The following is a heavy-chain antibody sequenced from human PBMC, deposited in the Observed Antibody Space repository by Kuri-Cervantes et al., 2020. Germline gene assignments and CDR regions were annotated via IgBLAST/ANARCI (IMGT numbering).Heavy chain of an antibody. CDR1: GFTFSDHY. CDR3: AGTPSNRGSGWETVLYYFDY. D-gene: IGHD6-19*01. V-gene: IGHV3-72*01. J-gene: IGHJ4*02. CDR2: SRSKSNNYAT. Sequence: GASLMISCAGSGFTFSDHYMDWVRQAPGKGLEWVGRSRSKSNNYATEHAASVKGRFTVSRDESRNSLFLQMNSLRTDDTAVYYCAGTPSNRGSGWETVLYYFDYWGQGTLVTVSS.